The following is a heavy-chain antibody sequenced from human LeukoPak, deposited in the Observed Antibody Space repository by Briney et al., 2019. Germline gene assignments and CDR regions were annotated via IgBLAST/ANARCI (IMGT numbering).Heavy chain of an antibody. CDR2: ISSSGSTI. J-gene: IGHJ6*03. Sequence: GGSLRLXCAASGFTFSDYYMSWIRQAPGKGLEWVSYISSSGSTIYYADSVKGRFTISMDNAKNSLYLQMNSLRAEDTAVYYCARSSIAARPFYMDVWGKGTTVTVSS. D-gene: IGHD6-6*01. CDR3: ARSSIAARPFYMDV. V-gene: IGHV3-11*04. CDR1: GFTFSDYY.